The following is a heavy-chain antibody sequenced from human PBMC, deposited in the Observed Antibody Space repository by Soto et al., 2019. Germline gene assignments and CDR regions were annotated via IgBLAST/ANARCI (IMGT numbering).Heavy chain of an antibody. CDR3: AKGPTIFGVVIIFEYYYGMDI. Sequence: PGGSLRLSCAASRFTFSSYAMSWVRQAPGKELERVLVIICSGGSTYSVDSVQGRFTISRDISNNTLFLQMNSLRAEYTAIYYCAKGPTIFGVVIIFEYYYGMDIWGQGTTVTVSS. V-gene: IGHV3-23*01. CDR2: IICSGGST. D-gene: IGHD3-3*01. CDR1: RFTFSSYA. J-gene: IGHJ6*02.